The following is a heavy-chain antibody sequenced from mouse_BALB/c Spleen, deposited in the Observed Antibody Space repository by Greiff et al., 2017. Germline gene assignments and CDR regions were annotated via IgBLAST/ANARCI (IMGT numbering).Heavy chain of an antibody. D-gene: IGHD2-10*01. Sequence: EVMLVESGGGLVKPGGSLKLSCAASGFAFSSYDMSWVRQTPEKRLEWVAYISSGGGSTYYPDTVKGRFTISRDNAKNTLYLQMSSLKSEDTAMYYCAREGAYYGNSDYWGQGTTLTVSS. J-gene: IGHJ2*01. CDR2: ISSGGGST. CDR3: AREGAYYGNSDY. CDR1: GFAFSSYD. V-gene: IGHV5-12-1*01.